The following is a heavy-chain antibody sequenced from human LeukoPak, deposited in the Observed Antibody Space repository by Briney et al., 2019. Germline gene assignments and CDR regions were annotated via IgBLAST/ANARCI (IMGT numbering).Heavy chain of an antibody. V-gene: IGHV1-2*02. CDR3: ARDQGDGGNSWDY. CDR2: INPNSGGT. Sequence: ASVKVSCKVSGYTFTVYYMHWVRQAPGHGLEWLGWINPNSGGTHYAQNFQGRVTMTRDTSISTAYMELSRLRSDDTAVYYCARDQGDGGNSWDYWGQGTLVTVSS. D-gene: IGHD4-23*01. CDR1: GYTFTVYY. J-gene: IGHJ4*02.